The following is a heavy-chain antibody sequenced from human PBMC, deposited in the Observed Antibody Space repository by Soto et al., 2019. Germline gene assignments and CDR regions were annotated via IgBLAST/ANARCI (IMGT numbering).Heavy chain of an antibody. V-gene: IGHV4-34*02. D-gene: IGHD2-8*01. CDR2: INHGGRT. Sequence: QVQLQQWGAGLLKPSETLSLTCAVSGEPFTDHFCTWIRQAPGKGLERIGKINHGGRTYFNPSLKGRVTLSVDTSKNQFSLVLVSLTAADTGVYYCARGRVTNYSYYGADVWGQWTTVTVSS. J-gene: IGHJ6*02. CDR3: ARGRVTNYSYYGADV. CDR1: GEPFTDHF.